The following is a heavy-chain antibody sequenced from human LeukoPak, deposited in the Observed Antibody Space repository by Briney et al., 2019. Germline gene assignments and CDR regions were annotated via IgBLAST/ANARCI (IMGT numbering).Heavy chain of an antibody. CDR2: ISGSGGST. J-gene: IGHJ6*03. V-gene: IGHV3-23*01. CDR3: AKSGGSCSGGSCYYYYYYMDV. CDR1: GFTFSSYA. D-gene: IGHD2-15*01. Sequence: GGSLRLSCAAAGFTFSSYASSWVRRAPGKGLEWVSTISGSGGSTYYADSVKGRFTISRDNSKNTLYLQMNSPSAEVTAVYYCAKSGGSCSGGSCYYYYYYMDVWGKGTTVTVSS.